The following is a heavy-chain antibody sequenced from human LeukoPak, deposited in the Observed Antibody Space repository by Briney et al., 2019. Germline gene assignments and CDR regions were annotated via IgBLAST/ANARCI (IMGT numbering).Heavy chain of an antibody. J-gene: IGHJ5*02. Sequence: KPSQTLSLTCAVSGGSISSGGYSWSWIRQPPGKGLEWIGYIYHSGSTYYNPSLKSRVTISVDRSKNQFSLKLSSVTAADTAVYYCARVVYCSSTSCYEGHWFDPWGQGTLDTVSS. CDR1: GGSISSGGYS. CDR2: IYHSGST. D-gene: IGHD2-2*01. V-gene: IGHV4-30-2*01. CDR3: ARVVYCSSTSCYEGHWFDP.